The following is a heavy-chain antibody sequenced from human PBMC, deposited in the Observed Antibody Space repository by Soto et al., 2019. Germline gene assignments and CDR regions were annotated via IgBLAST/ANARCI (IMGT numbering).Heavy chain of an antibody. CDR1: GFTFSSYG. J-gene: IGHJ4*02. CDR3: ARAGRRDGYNKYYFDY. V-gene: IGHV3-33*01. Sequence: GSLRLSCAASGFTFSSYGMHWVRQAPGKGLEWVAVIWYDGSNKYYADSVKGRLTISRDNSKNTLYLQMNSLRAEDTAVYYCARAGRRDGYNKYYFDYWGQGTLVTVSS. D-gene: IGHD5-12*01. CDR2: IWYDGSNK.